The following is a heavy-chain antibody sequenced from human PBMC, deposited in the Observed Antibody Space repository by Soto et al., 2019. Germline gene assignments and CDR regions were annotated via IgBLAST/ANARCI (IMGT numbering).Heavy chain of an antibody. J-gene: IGHJ5*02. V-gene: IGHV1-69*12. CDR1: GGTFSIYG. CDR3: ASRDGDNSEGP. Sequence: QVQLVQSGAEVTKPGSSVKVSCKASGGTFSIYGISRVRQAPGQGLEWMGGIIPMFGTANYAQKFQGRVTITADEPTRSAYMELSSLRSEDTAVYYCASRDGDNSEGPWGQGTLLTVSS. CDR2: IIPMFGTA.